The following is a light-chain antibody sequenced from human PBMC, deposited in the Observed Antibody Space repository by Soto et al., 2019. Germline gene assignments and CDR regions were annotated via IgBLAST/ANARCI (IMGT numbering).Light chain of an antibody. CDR3: SCYAGIKNIGV. CDR2: EVN. V-gene: IGLV2-8*01. J-gene: IGLJ1*01. CDR1: SSDVGGYKY. Sequence: QSALTQPPSASGSPGQSVTISCTGTSSDVGGYKYVSWYQQHPGKAPKLMIFEVNKRPSGVPDRFSGSKSGNTASLTVSGLQDEDEADYFYSCYAGIKNIGVFGTGTKFTF.